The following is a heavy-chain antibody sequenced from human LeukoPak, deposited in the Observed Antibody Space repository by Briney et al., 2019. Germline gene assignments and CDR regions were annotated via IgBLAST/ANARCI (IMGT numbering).Heavy chain of an antibody. CDR1: GGSISSSPYY. J-gene: IGHJ6*03. CDR3: ARGLEGYSSGWYSSYYYYMDV. CDR2: IYYSGTT. V-gene: IGHV4-39*07. Sequence: PSETLSLTCTVSGGSISSSPYYWGWIRQPPGKGLEWIGSIYYSGTTHYNPSLESRVTISVDTSKNQFSLKLSSVTAADTAVYYCARGLEGYSSGWYSSYYYYMDVWGKGTTVTISS. D-gene: IGHD6-19*01.